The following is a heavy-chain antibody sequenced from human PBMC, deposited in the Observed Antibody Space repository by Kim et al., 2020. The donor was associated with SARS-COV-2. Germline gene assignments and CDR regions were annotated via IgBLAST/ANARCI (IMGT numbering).Heavy chain of an antibody. V-gene: IGHV4-34*01. CDR3: ARGGRIGSRRAVDY. Sequence: NQPLKARVTISVTPSKNQFSLQLSSVTAADTAVYYCARGGRIGSRRAVDYWGQGTLVTVSS. J-gene: IGHJ4*02. D-gene: IGHD2-15*01.